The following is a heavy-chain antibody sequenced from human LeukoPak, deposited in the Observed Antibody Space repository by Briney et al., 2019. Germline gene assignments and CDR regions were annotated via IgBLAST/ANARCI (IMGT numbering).Heavy chain of an antibody. CDR3: ARIRGSHYYYYYMDV. D-gene: IGHD1-26*01. V-gene: IGHV3-53*01. CDR2: IYSGGST. CDR1: GLTVSSNY. Sequence: GGSLRLSCAASGLTVSSNYMSWVRQAPGKGLEWVSVIYSGGSTYYADSVKGRFTISRDNSKNTLYLQMNSLRAEDTAVYYCARIRGSHYYYYYMDVWGKGTTVTVSS. J-gene: IGHJ6*03.